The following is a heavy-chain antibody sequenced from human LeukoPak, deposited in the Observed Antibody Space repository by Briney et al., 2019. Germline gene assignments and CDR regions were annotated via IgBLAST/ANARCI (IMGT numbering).Heavy chain of an antibody. CDR3: ANRPGNHDILTQYYFDF. CDR1: GFTFSSYA. V-gene: IGHV3-23*01. D-gene: IGHD3-9*01. Sequence: PGGPLRLSCAASGFTFSSYAMTWVRQAPGKGLEWVSVISGRGDRTYYADSVKGRFTISRDNSKNTLYLQMNSLRAEDTAVYYCANRPGNHDILTQYYFDFWGQGTLVTVSS. J-gene: IGHJ4*02. CDR2: ISGRGDRT.